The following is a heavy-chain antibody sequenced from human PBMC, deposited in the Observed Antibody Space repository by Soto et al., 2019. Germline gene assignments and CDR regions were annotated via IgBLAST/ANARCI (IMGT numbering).Heavy chain of an antibody. D-gene: IGHD3-22*01. CDR2: ISAYNGNT. CDR3: ARAVDCHDSSGYYTHEYFQH. CDR1: GYTFTSYG. V-gene: IGHV1-18*01. J-gene: IGHJ1*01. Sequence: QVQLVQSGAEVKRPGASVKVSCKASGYTFTSYGISWVRQAPGQGLEWMGWISAYNGNTNYAQKLQGRVTMTTDTSTSIVDMELRGLGCDDTALYYCARAVDCHDSSGYYTHEYFQHWGQGTLVTVSS.